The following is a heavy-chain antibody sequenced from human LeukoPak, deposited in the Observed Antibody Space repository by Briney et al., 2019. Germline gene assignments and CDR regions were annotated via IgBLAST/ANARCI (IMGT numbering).Heavy chain of an antibody. CDR2: ISSGSDSI. J-gene: IGHJ4*02. CDR1: GFRFSIYN. Sequence: GGSLRLSCVASGFRFSIYNMNWVRQAPGKGLEWLSYISSGSDSIYYADSVKGRFTISRDNANNSLYLQMNSLRAEDTAVYYCAKALDSSGYPCDYWGQGALATVSS. CDR3: AKALDSSGYPCDY. V-gene: IGHV3-48*01. D-gene: IGHD3-22*01.